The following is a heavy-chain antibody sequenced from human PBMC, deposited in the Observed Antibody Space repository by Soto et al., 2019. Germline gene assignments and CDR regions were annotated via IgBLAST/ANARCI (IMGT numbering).Heavy chain of an antibody. V-gene: IGHV4-34*01. CDR3: ARGGEEYQKLIRYYYYYGMDV. J-gene: IGHJ6*02. CDR2: INHSGST. CDR1: GGSFSGYY. D-gene: IGHD6-13*01. Sequence: QVQLQQWGAGLLKPSETLSLTCAVYGGSFSGYYWSWIRQPPGKGLEWIGEINHSGSTNYNPSLKRQVTISVDTSKNQFSLKLSSVTAADTAVYYCARGGEEYQKLIRYYYYYGMDVWGQGTTVTVSS.